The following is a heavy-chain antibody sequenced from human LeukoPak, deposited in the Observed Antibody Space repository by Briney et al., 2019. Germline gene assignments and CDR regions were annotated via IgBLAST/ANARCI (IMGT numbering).Heavy chain of an antibody. Sequence: SETLSLTCTVSGGSISSGDYYRSWIRQPPGKGLEWIGYIYYSGSTYYNPSLKSRVTISVDTSKNQFSLKLSSVTAADTAVYYCARVNRRIDAFDIWGQGTMVTVSS. CDR3: ARVNRRIDAFDI. J-gene: IGHJ3*02. CDR2: IYYSGST. V-gene: IGHV4-30-4*01. CDR1: GGSISSGDYY. D-gene: IGHD1-14*01.